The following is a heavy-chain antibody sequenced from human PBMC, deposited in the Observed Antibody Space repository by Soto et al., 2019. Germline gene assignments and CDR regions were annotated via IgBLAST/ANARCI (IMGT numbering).Heavy chain of an antibody. CDR2: ISYDGSNK. V-gene: IGHV3-30-3*01. CDR3: ARESRSIAARPHFDY. Sequence: GSLRLSCAASGFTFSSYAMHWVRQAPGKGLEWVAVISYDGSNKYYADSVKGRFTISRDNSKNTLYLQMNSLRAEDTAVYYCARESRSIAARPHFDYWGQGTLVTVSS. J-gene: IGHJ4*02. CDR1: GFTFSSYA. D-gene: IGHD6-6*01.